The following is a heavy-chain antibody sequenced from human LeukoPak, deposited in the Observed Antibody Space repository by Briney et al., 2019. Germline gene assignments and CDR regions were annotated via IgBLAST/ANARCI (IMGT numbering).Heavy chain of an antibody. J-gene: IGHJ5*02. V-gene: IGHV3-21*01. CDR2: ISSSSSYI. D-gene: IGHD1-26*01. CDR3: ARDQSVGATSDLFDP. CDR1: GFTFSSYS. Sequence: GGSLRLSCAASGFTFSSYSMNWVRQAPGKGLEWVSSISSSSSYIYYADSVKGRFTISRDNAKNSLYLQMNSLRAEDTAVYYCARDQSVGATSDLFDPWGQGTLVTVSS.